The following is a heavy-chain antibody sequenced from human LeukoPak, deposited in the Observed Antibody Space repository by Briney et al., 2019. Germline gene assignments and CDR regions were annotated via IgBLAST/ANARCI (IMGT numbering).Heavy chain of an antibody. CDR3: AKRGFGLLAPLNY. CDR1: GFTFSSYG. CDR2: ISYGGSNK. D-gene: IGHD3-10*01. Sequence: PGRSLRLSCAASGFTFSSYGMHWVRQAPGKGLEWVAVISYGGSNKYYADSVKGRFTISRDNSKNTLYLQMNSLRAEDTAVYYCAKRGFGLLAPLNYWGQGTLVTISS. V-gene: IGHV3-30*18. J-gene: IGHJ4*02.